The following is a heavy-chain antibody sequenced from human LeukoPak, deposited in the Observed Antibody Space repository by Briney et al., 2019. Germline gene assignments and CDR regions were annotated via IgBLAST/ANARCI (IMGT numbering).Heavy chain of an antibody. Sequence: GGSLRLSCAVSGMTFERHGMHWVRQPPGRGLEWLAFIKYDGSRTDYEDSVKGRFTVSRDNSKNTLYLEMSSLRAEDTAVYYCVKDTIFTVDPFDYWGQGTLVTVSS. CDR3: VKDTIFTVDPFDY. CDR1: GMTFERHG. V-gene: IGHV3-30*02. CDR2: IKYDGSRT. J-gene: IGHJ4*02. D-gene: IGHD3-3*01.